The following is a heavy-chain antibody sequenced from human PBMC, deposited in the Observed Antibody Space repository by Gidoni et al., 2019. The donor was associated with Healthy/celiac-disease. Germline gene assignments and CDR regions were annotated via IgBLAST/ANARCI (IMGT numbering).Heavy chain of an antibody. V-gene: IGHV3-23*01. Sequence: EVPLLESGGGLVQPGGSLRLSCAASGFTFSSYAMSWVRQAPGKGLEWVSASSGSGGSTYYADCVKGRFNISRDKSKNTLYLQMNSLRAEDTAVYYCAKASRIAAAGMNDYWGQGTLVTVSS. D-gene: IGHD6-13*01. J-gene: IGHJ4*02. CDR2: SSGSGGST. CDR3: AKASRIAAAGMNDY. CDR1: GFTFSSYA.